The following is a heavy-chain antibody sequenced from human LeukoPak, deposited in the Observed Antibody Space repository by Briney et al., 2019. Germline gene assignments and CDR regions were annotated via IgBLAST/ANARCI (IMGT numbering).Heavy chain of an antibody. V-gene: IGHV3-74*01. Sequence: GGSLRLSCVASGFTFSNHWMHWVRQNPGKGLVWVSRIKGDGSSISHADSVTGRFTISRDNAKNTLYLQMNNLRAEDTGVYYCAKDLGDGYNYAQPDPFDYWGQGTLVTVSS. CDR2: IKGDGSSI. J-gene: IGHJ4*02. CDR3: AKDLGDGYNYAQPDPFDY. D-gene: IGHD5-24*01. CDR1: GFTFSNHW.